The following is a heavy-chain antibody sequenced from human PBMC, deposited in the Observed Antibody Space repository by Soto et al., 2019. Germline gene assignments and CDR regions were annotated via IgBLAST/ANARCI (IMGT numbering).Heavy chain of an antibody. V-gene: IGHV1-2*02. J-gene: IGHJ4*02. CDR3: ARQYSSSLTAYYYFDY. CDR2: INPNSGGT. Sequence: QVQLVQSGAEVKKPGASVKVSCKASGYTFTGYYMHWVRQAPGQGLEWMGWINPNSGGTNYAQKFQGRVTMTRDTSISTAYMELSRLRSDDTAVYYCARQYSSSLTAYYYFDYWGQGTLVTVSS. D-gene: IGHD6-13*01. CDR1: GYTFTGYY.